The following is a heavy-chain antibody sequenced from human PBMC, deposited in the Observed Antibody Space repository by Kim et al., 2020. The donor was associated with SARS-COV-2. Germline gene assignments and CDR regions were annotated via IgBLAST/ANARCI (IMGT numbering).Heavy chain of an antibody. V-gene: IGHV3-33*01. Sequence: KDYADSAKGRFTNSRDNSKNTLYLQMNSLRAEDTAVYDCARDRIAALFDYWGQGTLVTVSS. CDR2: K. J-gene: IGHJ4*02. CDR3: ARDRIAALFDY. D-gene: IGHD6-13*01.